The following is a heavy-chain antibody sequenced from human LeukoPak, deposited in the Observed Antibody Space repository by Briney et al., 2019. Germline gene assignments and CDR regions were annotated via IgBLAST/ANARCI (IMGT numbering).Heavy chain of an antibody. V-gene: IGHV3-21*01. Sequence: GGSLRLSCAASGFTFSSYSMNWVRQAPGKGLEWVSSIGSRSSYIYYADSVKGLFTISRDNAKNSLYLQMNSLRAEDTAVYYCAPAIYGGNYVAYWGQGTLVTVSS. J-gene: IGHJ4*02. CDR2: IGSRSSYI. CDR1: GFTFSSYS. D-gene: IGHD4-23*01. CDR3: APAIYGGNYVAY.